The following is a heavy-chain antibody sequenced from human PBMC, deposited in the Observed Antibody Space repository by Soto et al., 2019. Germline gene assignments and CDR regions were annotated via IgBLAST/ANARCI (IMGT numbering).Heavy chain of an antibody. Sequence: EVQLVESGGGLVQPGGSLRLSCAASGFTFSSYEMNWVRQAPGKGLEWVSYISSSGSTIYYADSVKGRFTISRDNAKNSLYLQMNSLRAEDTAVYYCARVSNWNPPDYWGQGNLVTVSS. V-gene: IGHV3-48*03. CDR1: GFTFSSYE. D-gene: IGHD1-1*01. CDR3: ARVSNWNPPDY. J-gene: IGHJ4*02. CDR2: ISSSGSTI.